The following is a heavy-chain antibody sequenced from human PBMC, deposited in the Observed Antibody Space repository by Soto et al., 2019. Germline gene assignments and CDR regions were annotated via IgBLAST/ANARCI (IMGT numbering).Heavy chain of an antibody. Sequence: PGGSLRLSCAASGFTFSSYAMHWFCQAPGKGLEWVAVISYDGSNKYYADSVKGRFTISRDNSKNTLYLQMNSLRAEDTAVYYCARDRDELSLNFDYWGQGTLVTVSS. CDR2: ISYDGSNK. V-gene: IGHV3-30-3*01. CDR3: ARDRDELSLNFDY. D-gene: IGHD3-16*02. CDR1: GFTFSSYA. J-gene: IGHJ4*02.